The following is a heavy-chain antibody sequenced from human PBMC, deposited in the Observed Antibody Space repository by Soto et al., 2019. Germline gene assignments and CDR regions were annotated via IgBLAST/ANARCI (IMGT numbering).Heavy chain of an antibody. D-gene: IGHD2-8*01. CDR3: ASGGPDCTNGVCAIFDY. CDR1: GFTFSDYY. V-gene: IGHV3-11*06. CDR2: ISSSSSYT. J-gene: IGHJ4*02. Sequence: GSLTLSCAASGFTFSDYYMSWIRQAPGKGLEWVSYISSSSSYTNYADSVKGRFTISRDNAKNSLYLQMNSLRAEDTAVYYCASGGPDCTNGVCAIFDYWGQGTLVTVSS.